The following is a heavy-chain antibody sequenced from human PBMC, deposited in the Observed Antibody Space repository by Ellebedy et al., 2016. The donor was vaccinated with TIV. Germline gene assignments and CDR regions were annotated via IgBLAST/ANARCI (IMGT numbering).Heavy chain of an antibody. CDR3: AKGVMARPTPFDY. CDR2: IRSTGDST. J-gene: IGHJ4*02. V-gene: IGHV3-23*01. Sequence: GGSLRLSXAASGFTFSSYAMTWVRQAPGKGLEWVSGIRSTGDSTWYADSVKGRFTISRDNAKSTLYLQTNSLRAEDTAIYYCAKGVMARPTPFDYWGQGTLVTVSS. D-gene: IGHD6-6*01. CDR1: GFTFSSYA.